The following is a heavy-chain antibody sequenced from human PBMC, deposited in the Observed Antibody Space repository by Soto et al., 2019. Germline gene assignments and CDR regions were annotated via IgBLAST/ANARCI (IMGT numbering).Heavy chain of an antibody. CDR2: ISYDGSET. J-gene: IGHJ4*02. CDR3: ANEPSRNWFGHVRE. CDR1: GFTFSSFG. D-gene: IGHD3-10*01. V-gene: IGHV3-30*18. Sequence: QVQLVESGGGVVLPGRSLRLSCAASGFTFSSFGMHWVRQPPGKGLEWVAVISYDGSETDYADSVKGRFTISRDNSQNTVFLEMGSLRPEDTAVYYCANEPSRNWFGHVREWGQGTQVTVSS.